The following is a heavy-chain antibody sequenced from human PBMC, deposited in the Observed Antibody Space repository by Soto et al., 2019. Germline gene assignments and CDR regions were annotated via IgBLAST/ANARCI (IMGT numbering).Heavy chain of an antibody. CDR2: ISSFTVNT. CDR1: GYTFTSYG. J-gene: IGHJ6*02. D-gene: IGHD3-10*01. Sequence: ASVKVSCKASGYTFTSYGITWVRQAPGQGLEWMWWISSFTVNTNYAQRLQSRATMTADTSTTTAYMELRSLRSDDAAVYYCARDYGRSGSPSLIYRYYKAMDGWGQGTTVTVA. V-gene: IGHV1-18*01. CDR3: ARDYGRSGSPSLIYRYYKAMDG.